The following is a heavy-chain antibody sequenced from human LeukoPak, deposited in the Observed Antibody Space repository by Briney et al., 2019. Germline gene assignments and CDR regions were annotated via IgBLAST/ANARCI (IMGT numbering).Heavy chain of an antibody. CDR3: AKGGVGRLKFYYYYGMDV. Sequence: PGGSLRLSCAASGFTFSSYGMHWVRQAPGKGLEWVAVISYDGSNKYYADSVKGRFTISRDNSKNTLYLQMNSLRAEDTAVYYCAKGGVGRLKFYYYYGMDVWGQGTTVTVSS. CDR2: ISYDGSNK. D-gene: IGHD3-10*01. V-gene: IGHV3-30*18. J-gene: IGHJ6*02. CDR1: GFTFSSYG.